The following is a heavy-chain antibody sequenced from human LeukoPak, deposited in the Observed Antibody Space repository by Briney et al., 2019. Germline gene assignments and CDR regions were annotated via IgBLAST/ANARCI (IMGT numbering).Heavy chain of an antibody. CDR1: GGSISNYY. J-gene: IGHJ4*02. Sequence: PLETLSLTCTVSGGSISNYYWTWIRQPPGKGLEWIGYIYYSGTTSYNPSLKSRVTISGDTSKNQFSLKLSSVTAADTAVYYCARGSRSSDYWGQGTLVTVSS. CDR3: ARGSRSSDY. CDR2: IYYSGTT. V-gene: IGHV4-59*01.